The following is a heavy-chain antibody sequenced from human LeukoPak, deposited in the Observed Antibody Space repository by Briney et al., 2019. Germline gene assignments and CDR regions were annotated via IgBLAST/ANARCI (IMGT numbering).Heavy chain of an antibody. Sequence: SETLSLTCAVYGGSFSGYYWSWIRQPPGKGLEWIGEINHSGSTNYNPSLKSRVTISVDTSKNQFSLKLSSVTAADTAVYYCAGEFYGSGSNWGQGTLVTVSS. J-gene: IGHJ4*01. V-gene: IGHV4-34*01. D-gene: IGHD3-10*01. CDR3: AGEFYGSGSN. CDR2: INHSGST. CDR1: GGSFSGYY.